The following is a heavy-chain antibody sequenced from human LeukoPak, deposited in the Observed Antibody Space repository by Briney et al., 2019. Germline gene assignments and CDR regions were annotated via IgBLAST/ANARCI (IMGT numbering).Heavy chain of an antibody. J-gene: IGHJ5*02. CDR2: INHSGSA. CDR1: GGSFSGYS. D-gene: IGHD3-9*01. V-gene: IGHV4-34*01. Sequence: SETLSLTCAVYGGSFSGYSWSWIRQPPGKGLVWIGEINHSGSANYNPSLKSRVSISVDTSKNQFSLNLSSVTAADTAVYYCANYDILTGYLTSWGQGTLVTVSS. CDR3: ANYDILTGYLTS.